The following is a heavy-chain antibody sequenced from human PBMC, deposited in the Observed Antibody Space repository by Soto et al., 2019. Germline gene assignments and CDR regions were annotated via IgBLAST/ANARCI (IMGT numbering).Heavy chain of an antibody. J-gene: IGHJ6*03. CDR1: GGSISSSSYY. Sequence: SETLSLTCTGSGGSISSSSYYWGWIRQPPGKGLEWIGSIYYSGSTYYNPSLKSRVTISVDTSKNQFSLKLSSVTAADTAVYYCARLPYNYYYYYYMDVWGKGTTVTVSS. D-gene: IGHD4-4*01. V-gene: IGHV4-39*01. CDR2: IYYSGST. CDR3: ARLPYNYYYYYYMDV.